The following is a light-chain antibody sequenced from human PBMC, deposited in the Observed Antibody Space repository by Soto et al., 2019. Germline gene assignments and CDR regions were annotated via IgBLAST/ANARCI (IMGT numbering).Light chain of an antibody. CDR1: QSVSSSY. Sequence: EIVLTQSPGTLSLSPGERATLSCRASQSVSSSYLAWYQQKPGQAPRLPIYGASSRATGIPDRFSGSGSGTAFTLTISSLEPEDFALYYCQQRSTWPTFGQGTRLEIK. J-gene: IGKJ5*01. CDR2: GAS. CDR3: QQRSTWPT. V-gene: IGKV3D-20*02.